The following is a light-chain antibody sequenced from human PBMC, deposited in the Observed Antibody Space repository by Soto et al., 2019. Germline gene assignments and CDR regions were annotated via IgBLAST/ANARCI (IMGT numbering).Light chain of an antibody. CDR2: EVS. CDR1: SSDVGSYNL. J-gene: IGLJ2*01. CDR3: V. Sequence: QPVLTQPASVSGSPGQSITISCTGTSSDVGSYNLVSWYQQHPGKAPKLMIYEVSKRPSGVSNRFSGSKSGNTASLTISGLQAEDEADYFEVFGGGTKLTVL. V-gene: IGLV2-23*02.